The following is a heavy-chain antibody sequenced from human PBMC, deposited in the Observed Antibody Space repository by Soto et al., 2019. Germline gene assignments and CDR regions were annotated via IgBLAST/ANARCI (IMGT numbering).Heavy chain of an antibody. J-gene: IGHJ4*02. V-gene: IGHV3-64*01. CDR2: ISSNGRST. CDR1: GFTFSNYA. Sequence: EVQLVESGGGLVQPGGSLRLSCAASGFTFSNYAMHWVRQAPGKGLEYVSAISSNGRSTYYANSVKGRFTISRDNSKNTLYLQMDSLRAEDMAVYYCARDRCTNGVCYAPSDYWGQGTLVTVSS. CDR3: ARDRCTNGVCYAPSDY. D-gene: IGHD2-8*01.